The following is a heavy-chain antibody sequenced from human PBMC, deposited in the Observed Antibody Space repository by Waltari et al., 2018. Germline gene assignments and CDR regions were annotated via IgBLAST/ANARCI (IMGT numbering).Heavy chain of an antibody. CDR2: ISSSSSTI. CDR3: AREYYDFWSGYFHFDY. D-gene: IGHD3-3*01. J-gene: IGHJ4*02. V-gene: IGHV3-48*01. Sequence: EVQLVESGGGLVQPGGSLRLSCAASGFPFRSYIMNWVRQAPGKGLEWVSYISSSSSTIYYADSVKGRFTISRDNAKNSLYLQMNSLRAEDTAVYYCAREYYDFWSGYFHFDYWGQGTLVTVSS. CDR1: GFPFRSYI.